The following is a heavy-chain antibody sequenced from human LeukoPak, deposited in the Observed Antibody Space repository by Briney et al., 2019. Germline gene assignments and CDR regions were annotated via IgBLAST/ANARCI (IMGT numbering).Heavy chain of an antibody. J-gene: IGHJ5*02. Sequence: SETLSLTCAVYGGSFSGYYRSWIRHPPGKGLERIGEINHSGSTNYNPSLKSRVTISVDTSKNQFSLKLSSVTAADTAVYYCARGRGWQLVRGWFDPWGQGTLVTVSS. CDR3: ARGRGWQLVRGWFDP. V-gene: IGHV4-34*01. CDR2: INHSGST. D-gene: IGHD6-6*01. CDR1: GGSFSGYY.